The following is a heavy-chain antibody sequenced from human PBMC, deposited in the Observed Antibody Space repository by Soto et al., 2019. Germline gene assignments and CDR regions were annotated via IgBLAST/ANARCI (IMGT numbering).Heavy chain of an antibody. D-gene: IGHD2-2*01. V-gene: IGHV3-9*01. J-gene: IGHJ4*01. Sequence: EVQLVGPGGGWGRPGRSRRLSCQASGLPFDDYPMHGARQGPGRGLGWVSGITWKSGNIAYADSVKARFTVTRDDDNNSLYLQMNSLRPEDTALYYCVKDSYADFHRVLSTAEYFFDYWGHGTLVTVSS. CDR2: ITWKSGNI. CDR3: VKDSYADFHRVLSTAEYFFDY. CDR1: GLPFDDYP.